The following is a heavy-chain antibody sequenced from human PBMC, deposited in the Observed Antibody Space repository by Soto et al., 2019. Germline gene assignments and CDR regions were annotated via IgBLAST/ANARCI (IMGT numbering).Heavy chain of an antibody. J-gene: IGHJ4*02. CDR1: GYTFTSYD. Sequence: ASVKVSCKASGYTFTSYDINWVRQATGQRLEWMGWINAGNGNTKYSQKFQGRVTITRDTSASTAYMELSSLRSEDTAVYYCARGSGYYYWDDYWGQGTLVTVSS. CDR3: ARGSGYYYWDDY. CDR2: INAGNGNT. V-gene: IGHV1-3*01. D-gene: IGHD3-22*01.